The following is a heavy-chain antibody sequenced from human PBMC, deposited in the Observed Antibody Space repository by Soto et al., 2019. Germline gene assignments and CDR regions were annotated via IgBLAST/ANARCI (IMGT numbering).Heavy chain of an antibody. CDR2: IYYSGST. Sequence: SETLSLTCTVSGGSISSGGYYWSWIRQHPGKGLEWIGYIYYSGSTYYNPSLKSRVTISVDTSKNQFSLKLSSVTAADTAVYYCLMAGGAENYYYGMDVWGQGTTVTVSS. CDR3: LMAGGAENYYYGMDV. D-gene: IGHD3-10*01. J-gene: IGHJ6*02. CDR1: GGSISSGGYY. V-gene: IGHV4-31*03.